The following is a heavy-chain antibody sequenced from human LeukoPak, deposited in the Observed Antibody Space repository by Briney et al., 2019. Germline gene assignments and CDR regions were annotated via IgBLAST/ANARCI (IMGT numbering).Heavy chain of an antibody. J-gene: IGHJ6*02. CDR2: INHSGGT. Sequence: SETLSLTCAVYGGSFSGYYWSWIRQPPGKGLEWIGEINHSGGTNYNPSLKSRVTISVDTSKNQFSLKLSSVTAADTAVYYCARDPSSSSWYGGYYYGMDLWGQGTTVTVSS. CDR3: ARDPSSSSWYGGYYYGMDL. V-gene: IGHV4-34*01. D-gene: IGHD6-13*01. CDR1: GGSFSGYY.